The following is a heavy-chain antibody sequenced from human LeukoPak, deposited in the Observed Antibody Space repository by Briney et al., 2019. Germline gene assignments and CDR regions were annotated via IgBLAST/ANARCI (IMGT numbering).Heavy chain of an antibody. Sequence: LVASLKLSCKASGYTFTGYYMLWVRQDPGQGLEWMGRLNPNSGGTNYAQKFQGRVTMTRDTSISTAYMELSRLRSDDTAVYYCARAYPGFVVVAATKGFDPWGQGTLVTVPS. CDR3: ARAYPGFVVVAATKGFDP. CDR2: LNPNSGGT. D-gene: IGHD2-15*01. CDR1: GYTFTGYY. J-gene: IGHJ5*02. V-gene: IGHV1-2*06.